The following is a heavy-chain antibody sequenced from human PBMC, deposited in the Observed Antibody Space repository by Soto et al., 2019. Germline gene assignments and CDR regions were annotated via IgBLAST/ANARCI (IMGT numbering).Heavy chain of an antibody. V-gene: IGHV3-23*01. CDR3: AIPSGLTVTGPDY. Sequence: GGSLRLSCAASGFIFRNYAMSWVRQAPGKGLECVSAIGGSGADTYYADSVKGPFTSARDKPQNTQYLQINSLRADDTAVYFCAIPSGLTVTGPDYWGQGPLVTVSS. D-gene: IGHD6-19*01. CDR1: GFIFRNYA. J-gene: IGHJ4*02. CDR2: IGGSGADT.